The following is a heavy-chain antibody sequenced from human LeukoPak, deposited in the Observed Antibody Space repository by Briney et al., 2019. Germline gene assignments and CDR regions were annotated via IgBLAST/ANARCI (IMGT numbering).Heavy chain of an antibody. CDR2: FYNSGST. J-gene: IGHJ4*02. CDR3: ARANSGYDPFVY. V-gene: IGHV4-59*01. Sequence: KPSETLSLTCTVPGDSISSYYWSWIRQPPGKGLEWIGHFYNSGSTNYNPSLKSRVAISVDTSKNQFSLKLSSVTAADTAVYFCARANSGYDPFVYWGQGTLVTVSS. CDR1: GDSISSYY. D-gene: IGHD5-12*01.